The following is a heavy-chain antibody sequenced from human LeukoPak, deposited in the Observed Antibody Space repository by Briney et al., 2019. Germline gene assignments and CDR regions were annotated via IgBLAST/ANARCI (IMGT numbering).Heavy chain of an antibody. J-gene: IGHJ4*02. Sequence: PSETLSLTCTVSGGSVNGYYWNWIRQAPGKGLEWIGSIHYSGLTVYSPSLQSRVSMSVDTSRNQFSLDLSPVTAADTALYYCARDPPEDEWNSLDSWGQGILVTVSS. CDR1: GGSVNGYY. CDR3: ARDPPEDEWNSLDS. CDR2: IHYSGLT. D-gene: IGHD1-7*01. V-gene: IGHV4-59*02.